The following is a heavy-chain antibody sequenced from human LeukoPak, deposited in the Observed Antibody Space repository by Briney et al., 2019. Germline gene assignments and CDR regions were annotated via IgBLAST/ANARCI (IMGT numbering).Heavy chain of an antibody. CDR3: AKDREPYYYDSSGLDY. V-gene: IGHV3-33*06. D-gene: IGHD3-22*01. CDR2: IWYDGSNK. J-gene: IGHJ4*02. CDR1: GFTFSSYG. Sequence: PGGSLRLSCAASGFTFSSYGMHWVRQAPGRGLEWVAVIWYDGSNKYYADSVKGRFTISRDNSKNTLYLQMNSLRAEDTAVYYCAKDREPYYYDSSGLDYWRQGTLVTVSS.